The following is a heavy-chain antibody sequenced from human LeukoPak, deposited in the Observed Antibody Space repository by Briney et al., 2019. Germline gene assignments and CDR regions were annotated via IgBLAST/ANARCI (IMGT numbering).Heavy chain of an antibody. CDR1: GYTFTSYA. D-gene: IGHD3-10*01. V-gene: IGHV7-4-1*02. CDR3: ARGRPDRYYGSGQAPSYYYYYGMDV. Sequence: ASVKFSCKASGYTFTSYAMNWVRQAPGQGLEWMGWINTNAGNPTYAQGFTGRFVFSLDTSVSTAYLQISSLKAEDTAVYYCARGRPDRYYGSGQAPSYYYYYGMDVWGQGTTVTVSS. J-gene: IGHJ6*02. CDR2: INTNAGNP.